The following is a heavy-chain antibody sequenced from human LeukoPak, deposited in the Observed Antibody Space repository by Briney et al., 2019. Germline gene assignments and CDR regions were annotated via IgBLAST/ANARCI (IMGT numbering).Heavy chain of an antibody. J-gene: IGHJ4*02. V-gene: IGHV4-39*01. Sequence: PSETQSLTCTFSGGSISSSSHYGGWIRQPPGKGLEWIGSIYYSGSTFYNSSLKSRVTISVDTSKNQLSLKLRSVTAADTAVYYCARGSVVWLAYFDYWGQGTLVTVSS. CDR2: IYYSGST. CDR1: GGSISSSSHY. CDR3: ARGSVVWLAYFDY. D-gene: IGHD6-19*01.